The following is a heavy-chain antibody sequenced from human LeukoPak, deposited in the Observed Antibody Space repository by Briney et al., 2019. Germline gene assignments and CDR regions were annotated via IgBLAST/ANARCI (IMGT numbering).Heavy chain of an antibody. D-gene: IGHD3-22*01. J-gene: IGHJ4*02. CDR3: ATSAPRTMIVIGEDYFDN. CDR2: ITNDSSYI. Sequence: GGSLRLSCAASAFAFSTYTMIWVRQAPGKGLEWVSSITNDSSYINNADSVKGRFTISRDNAKSSLYLQMNRLRAEDTAVYYCATSAPRTMIVIGEDYFDNWGQGTLVTVSS. V-gene: IGHV3-21*06. CDR1: AFAFSTYT.